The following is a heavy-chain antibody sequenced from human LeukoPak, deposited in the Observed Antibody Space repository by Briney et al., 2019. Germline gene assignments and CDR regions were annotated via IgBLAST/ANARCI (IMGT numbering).Heavy chain of an antibody. CDR2: IYYSGST. CDR3: ASQGSRDYDILTGYYTRWGMDV. D-gene: IGHD3-9*01. CDR1: GGSISSGDYY. V-gene: IGHV4-30-4*01. Sequence: PSQTLSLTCTVSGGSISSGDYYWGWIRQPPGKGLEWIGYIYYSGSTYYNPSLKSRVTISVDTSKNQFSLKLSSVTAADTAVYYCASQGSRDYDILTGYYTRWGMDVWGQGTTVTVSS. J-gene: IGHJ6*02.